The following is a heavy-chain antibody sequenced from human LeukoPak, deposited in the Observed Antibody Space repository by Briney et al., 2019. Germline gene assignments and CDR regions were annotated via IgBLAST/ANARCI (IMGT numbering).Heavy chain of an antibody. D-gene: IGHD3-10*01. CDR3: AKNYESGRGVPYGMDV. CDR2: ISYDGSNK. J-gene: IGHJ6*02. Sequence: PGRSLRLSCAASGFTFSSYGMHWVRQAPGKGLEWVAVISYDGSNKYYADSVKGRFTISRDNSKNTLYLQMSSLRDEDTAVYYCAKNYESGRGVPYGMDVWGQGTTVTVSS. CDR1: GFTFSSYG. V-gene: IGHV3-30*18.